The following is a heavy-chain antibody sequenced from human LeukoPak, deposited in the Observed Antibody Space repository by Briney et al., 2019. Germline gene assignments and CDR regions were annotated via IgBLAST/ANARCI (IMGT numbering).Heavy chain of an antibody. V-gene: IGHV3-23*01. J-gene: IGHJ4*02. D-gene: IGHD3-16*02. CDR3: AKDEDYVWGSYRYKDRHY. CDR2: ISGSGGST. Sequence: GGSLRLSCAASGFTFSSYAMSWVRQAPGKGLEWVSAISGSGGSTYYADSVKGRFTISRDNSKNTLYLQMNSLRAEDTAVYYCAKDEDYVWGSYRYKDRHYWGQGNLVTVSS. CDR1: GFTFSSYA.